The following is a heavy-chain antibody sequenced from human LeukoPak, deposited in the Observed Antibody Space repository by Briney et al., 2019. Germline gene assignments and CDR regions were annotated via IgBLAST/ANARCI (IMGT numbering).Heavy chain of an antibody. V-gene: IGHV4-4*02. CDR1: GGSISSSNW. CDR2: IYHSGTT. D-gene: IGHD3-10*01. Sequence: PSETLSLTCAVSGGSISSSNWWSWVRQPPGKGLEWIGEIYHSGTTNYNPSLKSRVSMSVDTSKNQFSLKLSSVTAADTAVYYCHGESQENWGQGTLVTVSS. CDR3: HGESQEN. J-gene: IGHJ4*02.